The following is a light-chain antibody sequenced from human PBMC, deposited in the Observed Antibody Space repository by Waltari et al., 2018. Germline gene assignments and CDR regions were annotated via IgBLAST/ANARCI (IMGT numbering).Light chain of an antibody. CDR1: YIGSKS. V-gene: IGLV3-21*04. J-gene: IGLJ1*01. Sequence: SYVLTQPPSLSVAPGETATITCGGNYIGSKSVHWYQQKPGQPPFLAICYDSDRPSGIPDRFSGSNSGNTATLTISRVEAGDEADYYCQVWDSGSDHYVFGTGTKVTVL. CDR3: QVWDSGSDHYV. CDR2: YDS.